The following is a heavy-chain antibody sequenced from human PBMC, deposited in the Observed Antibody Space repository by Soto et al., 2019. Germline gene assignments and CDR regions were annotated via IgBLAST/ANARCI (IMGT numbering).Heavy chain of an antibody. V-gene: IGHV4-30-4*01. CDR2: IYYSGST. D-gene: IGHD3-10*01. CDR1: GGSISSGDYY. J-gene: IGHJ6*02. Sequence: QVQLQESGPGLVKPSQTLSLTCTVSGGSISSGDYYWSWIRQPPGKGLEWIGYIYYSGSTYYNPSLTGRLTISVDTSKNQFSLKLSSVTAADTAVYYCARINYYGLGSYGMDVWGQGTTVTVSS. CDR3: ARINYYGLGSYGMDV.